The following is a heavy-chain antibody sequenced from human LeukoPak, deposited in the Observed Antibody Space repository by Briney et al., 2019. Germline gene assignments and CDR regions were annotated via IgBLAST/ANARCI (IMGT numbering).Heavy chain of an antibody. CDR1: LGSISGYY. CDR2: ISYSGST. CDR3: ARANGKYYYDNSGYSYYFDY. Sequence: SETLSLTCPVSLGSISGYYWSWIRPPPGKGLEWLGYISYSGSTYYNPSLKSRVTISVDTSKNHFSLNLSSVTAADTAVYYCARANGKYYYDNSGYSYYFDYWGQGTLVTVSS. V-gene: IGHV4-59*08. D-gene: IGHD3-22*01. J-gene: IGHJ4*02.